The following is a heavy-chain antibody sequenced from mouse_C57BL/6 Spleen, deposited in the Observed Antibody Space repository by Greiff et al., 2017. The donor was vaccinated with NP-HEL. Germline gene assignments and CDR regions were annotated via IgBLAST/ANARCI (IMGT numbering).Heavy chain of an antibody. CDR2: ISSGSSTI. D-gene: IGHD1-1*01. J-gene: IGHJ4*01. CDR1: GFTFSDYG. V-gene: IGHV5-17*01. CDR3: ARPLFYGSSPSDAMDY. Sequence: EVQLVESGGGLVKPGGSLKLSCAASGFTFSDYGMHWVRQAPEKGLEWVAYISSGSSTIYYAETVKGRFTISRDNANNTLFLQMTSLRSEDTSMYYCARPLFYGSSPSDAMDYWGQGTSVTVSS.